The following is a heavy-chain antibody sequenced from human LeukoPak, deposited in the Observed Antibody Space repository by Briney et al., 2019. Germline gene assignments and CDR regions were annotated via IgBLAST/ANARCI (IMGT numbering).Heavy chain of an antibody. Sequence: SETLSLTCAVYGGSFSGYYWSWIRQPPGKGLEWIGEINHSGSTNYNPSLKSRVTISVDTSKNQFSLKLSSVTAADTAVYYCARSQQDFDYWGQGTLVTVSS. CDR1: GGSFSGYY. CDR3: ARSQQDFDY. V-gene: IGHV4-34*01. J-gene: IGHJ4*02. CDR2: INHSGST. D-gene: IGHD1/OR15-1a*01.